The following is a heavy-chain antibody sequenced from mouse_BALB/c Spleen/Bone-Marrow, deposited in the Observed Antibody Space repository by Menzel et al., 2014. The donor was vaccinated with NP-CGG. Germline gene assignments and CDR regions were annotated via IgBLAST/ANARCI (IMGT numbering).Heavy chain of an antibody. CDR3: ARDIKDDWFAY. CDR1: GFTFTDYY. Sequence: EVKVVESGGGLVQPGGSLRLSRATSGFTFTDYYMSWVRQPPGKALEWLGFIRNKANGYTTEYSASVKGRFTISRDNSQSILYLQMNTLRAEDSATYYCARDIKDDWFAYWGQGTLVTVSA. D-gene: IGHD1-3*01. CDR2: IRNKANGYTT. V-gene: IGHV7-3*02. J-gene: IGHJ3*01.